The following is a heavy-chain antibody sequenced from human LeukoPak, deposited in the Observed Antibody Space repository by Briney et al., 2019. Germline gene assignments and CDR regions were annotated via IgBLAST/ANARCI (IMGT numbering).Heavy chain of an antibody. Sequence: GGSLRLSCEVSGFPFTLYNMNWVRQAPGKGLGWLSYISSSTNTIYYADSVKGRFTISRDNAKNSLYLQMNSLRAEDMALYYCAKDAMTTVVTGYFQHWGQGTLVTVSS. CDR2: ISSSTNTI. J-gene: IGHJ1*01. CDR3: AKDAMTTVVTGYFQH. CDR1: GFPFTLYN. V-gene: IGHV3-48*04. D-gene: IGHD4-23*01.